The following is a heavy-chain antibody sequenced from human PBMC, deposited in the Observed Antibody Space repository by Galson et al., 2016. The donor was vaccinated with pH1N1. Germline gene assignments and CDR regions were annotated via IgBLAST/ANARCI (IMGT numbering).Heavy chain of an antibody. J-gene: IGHJ4*02. Sequence: SCKASGYTFTTYGVTWVRQAPGQGLEWMGWISANNGNTNYAQKFQGRVTMTTDTSTSTAYMELRSQRSDDTAVYYCARWRYSTSWSDFDYWGQGTLVTVSS. CDR2: ISANNGNT. D-gene: IGHD6-13*01. CDR1: GYTFTTYG. CDR3: ARWRYSTSWSDFDY. V-gene: IGHV1-18*01.